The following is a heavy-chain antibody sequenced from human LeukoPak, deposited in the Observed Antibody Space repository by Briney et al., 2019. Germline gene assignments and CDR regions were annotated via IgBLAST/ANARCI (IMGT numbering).Heavy chain of an antibody. V-gene: IGHV3-21*01. CDR3: ARRDGYNPLGY. J-gene: IGHJ4*02. Sequence: GGSLRLSCAASGFTFSSYNMNWVRQAPGKGLEWVSSISSSSGYIYYADSVRGRFTISRDNAKNSLYLQMNSLRAEDTAVYYCARRDGYNPLGYWGQGTLVTVSS. CDR2: ISSSSGYI. D-gene: IGHD5-24*01. CDR1: GFTFSSYN.